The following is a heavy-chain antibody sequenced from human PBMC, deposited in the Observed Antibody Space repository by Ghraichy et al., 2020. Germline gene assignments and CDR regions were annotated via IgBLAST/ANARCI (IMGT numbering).Heavy chain of an antibody. CDR3: TRDLGNAPGSFFDY. D-gene: IGHD2-15*01. Sequence: ASVKVSCKAAGYEFTSFGISWVRQAPVQGLEWMGWVSAYNGDRNYAQKFQGRLTMTTDISTSTAYMELRSLTSDDTAIYYCTRDLGNAPGSFFDYWGQGFVVTVSS. V-gene: IGHV1-18*01. J-gene: IGHJ4*02. CDR1: GYEFTSFG. CDR2: VSAYNGDR.